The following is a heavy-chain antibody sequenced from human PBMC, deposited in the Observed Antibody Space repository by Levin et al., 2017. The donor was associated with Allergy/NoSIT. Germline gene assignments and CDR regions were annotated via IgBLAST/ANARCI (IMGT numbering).Heavy chain of an antibody. V-gene: IGHV1-2*06. Sequence: ASVKVSCKTSGFIFSDYYIHWVRQAPGQGLEWMGRMNPGSGGTIYAQKFQGRVTMTRDTSISTAYMEVSRLSSDDTAIYYCASDYSNSCYWGQGTLVTVSS. CDR2: MNPGSGGT. CDR3: ASDYSNSCY. J-gene: IGHJ4*02. CDR1: GFIFSDYY. D-gene: IGHD4-11*01.